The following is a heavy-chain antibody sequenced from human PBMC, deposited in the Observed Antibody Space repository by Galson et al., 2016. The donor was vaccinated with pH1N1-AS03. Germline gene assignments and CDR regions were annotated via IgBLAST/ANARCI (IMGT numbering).Heavy chain of an antibody. CDR1: GFTFSNHA. D-gene: IGHD2/OR15-2a*01. J-gene: IGHJ6*03. Sequence: SLRLSCAASGFTFSNHAMHWVRHGTGRGLEWVSGIGPGGDTYYGGSVKGRFTISRETAKNSLYLQMNSLRPEDTAVYYCARDKSPYFCYVDVWGKGTTVIVSS. CDR3: ARDKSPYFCYVDV. CDR2: IGPGGDT. V-gene: IGHV3-13*01.